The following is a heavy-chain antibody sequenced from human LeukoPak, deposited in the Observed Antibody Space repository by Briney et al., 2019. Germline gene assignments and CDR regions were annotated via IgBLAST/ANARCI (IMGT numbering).Heavy chain of an antibody. V-gene: IGHV4-4*02. CDR3: ARAGIDIEAAGTIHNWFDP. Sequence: SGTLSLTCGVSGASLSTTNWWSWVRQPPGKGLEWIGQIYQGRTNYNPSLKSRVSISVDTSKNQFSLKLSSVTAADTAVYFCARAGIDIEAAGTIHNWFDPWGQGTQVTVSS. D-gene: IGHD6-13*01. CDR1: GASLSTTNW. CDR2: IYQGRT. J-gene: IGHJ5*02.